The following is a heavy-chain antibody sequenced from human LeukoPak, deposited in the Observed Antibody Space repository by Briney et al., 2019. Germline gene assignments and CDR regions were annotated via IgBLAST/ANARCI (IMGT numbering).Heavy chain of an antibody. V-gene: IGHV3-7*01. D-gene: IGHD6-19*01. CDR2: IKQDGSEI. J-gene: IGHJ4*02. Sequence: PGGSLRLSCEVSGFTFRNYWMSWVRQAPGKGLEWVATIKQDGSEIYYVDSVKGRFTISRDNAKNSLYLQMNSLRAEDTALYYCARDRDNVAGTRGYFDYWGQGTLVTVSS. CDR3: ARDRDNVAGTRGYFDY. CDR1: GFTFRNYW.